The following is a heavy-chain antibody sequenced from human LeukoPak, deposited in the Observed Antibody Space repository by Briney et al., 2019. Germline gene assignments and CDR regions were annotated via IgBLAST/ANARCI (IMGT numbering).Heavy chain of an antibody. CDR1: GYTLTELS. Sequence: ASVKVSCKVSGYTLTELSMHWVRQAPGKGLEWMGGFDPEDGETIYAQKFQGRVTMTTDTSTSTAYMELRSLRSDDTAVYYCASVIVGRDYWGQGTLVTVSS. J-gene: IGHJ4*02. V-gene: IGHV1-24*01. D-gene: IGHD1-26*01. CDR2: FDPEDGET. CDR3: ASVIVGRDY.